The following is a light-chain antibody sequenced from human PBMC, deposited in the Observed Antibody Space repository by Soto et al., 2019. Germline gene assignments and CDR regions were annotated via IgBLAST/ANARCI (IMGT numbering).Light chain of an antibody. CDR2: AAS. Sequence: DVQMTQSPSSLSASVGDRVTITCRASQSISSYVNWYQQKPGKAPKLLIYAASSLQSGVPSRFSGSGSGTDFTLTISSLQPEDVATYYCQQSYSTPWTFGQGTKVDIK. V-gene: IGKV1-39*01. CDR3: QQSYSTPWT. CDR1: QSISSY. J-gene: IGKJ1*01.